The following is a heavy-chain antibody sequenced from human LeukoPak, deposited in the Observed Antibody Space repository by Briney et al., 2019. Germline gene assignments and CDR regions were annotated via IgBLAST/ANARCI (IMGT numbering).Heavy chain of an antibody. CDR1: GGSFSGYY. D-gene: IGHD5-18*01. Sequence: SETLSLTCAVYGGSFSGYYWSWIRQPPGKGLEWIGEINHSGSTNYNPSLKSRVTISVDTSKNQFSLKLSSVTAADTAVYYCARGGGVDTAPYGGQGTLVTVS. CDR3: ARGGGVDTAPY. CDR2: INHSGST. V-gene: IGHV4-34*01. J-gene: IGHJ4*02.